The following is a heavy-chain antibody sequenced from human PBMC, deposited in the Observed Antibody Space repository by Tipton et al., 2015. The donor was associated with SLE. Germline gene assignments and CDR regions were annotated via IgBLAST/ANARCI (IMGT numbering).Heavy chain of an antibody. CDR1: GDTFSTYA. CDR3: ARVNMHQWSTNYFDS. J-gene: IGHJ4*02. CDR2: ILPLSGTT. D-gene: IGHD2-15*01. V-gene: IGHV1-69*01. Sequence: QLVQSGPEVKKPGSSVKVSCKASGDTFSTYAINWLRQAPGQGLEWVGGILPLSGTTNYAQRLQGRLTITADESTTTAYLALSSLRSEDTAVYYCARVNMHQWSTNYFDSWGQGTLVTVSS.